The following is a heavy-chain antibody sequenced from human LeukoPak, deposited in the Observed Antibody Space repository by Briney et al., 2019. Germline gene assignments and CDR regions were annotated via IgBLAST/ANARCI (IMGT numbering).Heavy chain of an antibody. Sequence: GGSLRLSCAASGFTFSSYAMSWVRQAPGKGLEWVSAISGSGGSTYYADSVKGRFTISRDNSKNTLYLQMNSLRAEDTAVYYCAKASYYDSSGYYYLYYFDYWGQGTLVTVSS. V-gene: IGHV3-23*01. D-gene: IGHD3-22*01. CDR1: GFTFSSYA. CDR3: AKASYYDSSGYYYLYYFDY. CDR2: ISGSGGST. J-gene: IGHJ4*02.